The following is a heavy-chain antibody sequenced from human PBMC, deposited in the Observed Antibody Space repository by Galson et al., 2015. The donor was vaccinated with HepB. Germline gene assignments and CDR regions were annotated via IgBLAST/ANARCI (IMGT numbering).Heavy chain of an antibody. J-gene: IGHJ4*02. Sequence: SLRLSCAASGFAFDSHAMSWVRQAPGRGLEWISGITGKGDSTFYADSAKGRFTVSKDNSNNMLYLQMNSLRAEDAGLYFCAKGYGLFDYWGQGILVTVPP. CDR2: ITGKGDST. CDR1: GFAFDSHA. V-gene: IGHV3-23*01. D-gene: IGHD5-18*01. CDR3: AKGYGLFDY.